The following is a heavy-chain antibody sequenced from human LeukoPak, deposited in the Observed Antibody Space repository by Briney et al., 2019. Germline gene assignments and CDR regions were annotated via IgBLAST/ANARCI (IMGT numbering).Heavy chain of an antibody. CDR1: GFTFSNAW. Sequence: GGSLRLSCAASGFTFSNAWMSWVRQAPGTGLEWVGRIKSKTDGGTTDYAAPVKGRFTISRDDSKNTLYLQMNSLKTEDTAVYYCTSSSSWVNYYYYYMDVWGTGTTVTASS. CDR2: IKSKTDGGTT. V-gene: IGHV3-15*01. CDR3: TSSSSWVNYYYYYMDV. J-gene: IGHJ6*03. D-gene: IGHD6-6*01.